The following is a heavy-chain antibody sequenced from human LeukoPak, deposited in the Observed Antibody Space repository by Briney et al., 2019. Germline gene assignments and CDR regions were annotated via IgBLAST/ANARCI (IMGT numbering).Heavy chain of an antibody. CDR3: ARLDRGYYDFWSGYYPHYYYGVDV. J-gene: IGHJ6*02. CDR2: ISSSGSTI. CDR1: GFTFSDYY. V-gene: IGHV3-11*01. Sequence: GGSLRLSCAASGFTFSDYYMSWIRQAPGKGLEWVSYISSSGSTIYYADSVKGRFTISRDNAKNSLYLQMNSLRAEDTAVYYCARLDRGYYDFWSGYYPHYYYGVDVWGQGTTVTVSS. D-gene: IGHD3-3*01.